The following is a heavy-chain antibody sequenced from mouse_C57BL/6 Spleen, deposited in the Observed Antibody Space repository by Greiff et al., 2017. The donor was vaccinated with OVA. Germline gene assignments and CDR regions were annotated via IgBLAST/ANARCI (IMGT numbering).Heavy chain of an antibody. CDR1: GYSFTGYF. CDR3: ARAAITTVYYYAMDY. D-gene: IGHD2-4*01. CDR2: INPYNGDT. J-gene: IGHJ4*01. V-gene: IGHV1-20*01. Sequence: VQLQQSGPELVKPGDSVKISCKASGYSFTGYFMNWVMQSHGKSLEWIGRINPYNGDTFYNQKFKGKATLTVDKSSSTAHMELRSLTSEDSAVYYCARAAITTVYYYAMDYWGQGPSVTVSS.